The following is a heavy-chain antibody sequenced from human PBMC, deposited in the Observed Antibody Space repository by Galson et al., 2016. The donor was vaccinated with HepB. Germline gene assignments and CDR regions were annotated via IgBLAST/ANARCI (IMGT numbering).Heavy chain of an antibody. CDR1: GGSISSSHW. Sequence: ETLSPTCAVSGGSISSSHWWTWVRQPPGKGLEWLGEIFHTGSTNYDPFRKRRVTISADKSKNQFSLNLRSVTAADTAVYYCARSPGVQLWSEGYFENWGQGTLVTVSS. V-gene: IGHV4-4*02. CDR2: IFHTGST. J-gene: IGHJ4*02. D-gene: IGHD1-1*01. CDR3: ARSPGVQLWSEGYFEN.